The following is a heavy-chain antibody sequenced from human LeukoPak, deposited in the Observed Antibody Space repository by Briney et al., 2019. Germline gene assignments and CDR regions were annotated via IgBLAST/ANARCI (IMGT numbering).Heavy chain of an antibody. D-gene: IGHD2-21*01. CDR3: ASDRINPGYYFDY. CDR1: GFTFSSYA. V-gene: IGHV3-64D*06. Sequence: GGSLRLSCSASGFTFSSYAMHWVRQAPGKGLEYVSAISSNGGSTYYADSVKGRFTISRDNSKNTLYLQMSSLRAEDTAVYYCASDRINPGYYFDYWGQGTLVTVSS. J-gene: IGHJ4*02. CDR2: ISSNGGST.